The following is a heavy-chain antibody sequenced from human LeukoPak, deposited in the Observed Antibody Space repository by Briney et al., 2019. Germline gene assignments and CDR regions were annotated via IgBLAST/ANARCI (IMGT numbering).Heavy chain of an antibody. CDR3: ARDDFWSGSGYMDV. V-gene: IGHV4-30-4*08. CDR1: GGSISSGDYY. CDR2: IYYSGST. Sequence: SETLSLTCTVSGGSISSGDYYWSWIRQPPGKGLEWIGYIYYSGSTYYNPSLKSRVTISVDTSKNQFSLKLSSVTAADTAVYYCARDDFWSGSGYMDVWGKGTTVTVSS. J-gene: IGHJ6*03. D-gene: IGHD3-3*01.